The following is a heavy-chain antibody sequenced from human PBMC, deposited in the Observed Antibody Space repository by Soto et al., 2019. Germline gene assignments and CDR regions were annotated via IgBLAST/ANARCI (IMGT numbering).Heavy chain of an antibody. CDR3: AHRRNGDYLY. D-gene: IGHD4-17*01. CDR1: GFSLSTSGVG. CDR2: IYWDDDK. Sequence: QITLKESGPALVKPTQPLTLTWTFSGFSLSTSGVGVGWIRQPPGKALEWLALIYWDDDKRYSPSLKNRLTLTNDTSKNQVGLTMTNMDPVETATYYCAHRRNGDYLYWGQGTLVTVSS. V-gene: IGHV2-5*02. J-gene: IGHJ4*02.